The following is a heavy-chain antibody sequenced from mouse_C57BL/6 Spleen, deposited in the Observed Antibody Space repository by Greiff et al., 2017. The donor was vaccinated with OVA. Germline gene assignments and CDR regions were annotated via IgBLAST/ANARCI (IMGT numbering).Heavy chain of an antibody. CDR2: ISDGGSYT. Sequence: EVKLVESGGGLVKPGGSLKLSCAASGFTFSSYAMSWVRQTPEKRLEWVATISDGGSYTYYPDNVQGRFTISKDKAKNNLYMQMSKLKTEDTAMDYCSRAEDDYVEGGHWYFDVWGTGTTVTVSS. J-gene: IGHJ1*03. D-gene: IGHD2-4*01. V-gene: IGHV5-4*03. CDR3: SRAEDDYVEGGHWYFDV. CDR1: GFTFSSYA.